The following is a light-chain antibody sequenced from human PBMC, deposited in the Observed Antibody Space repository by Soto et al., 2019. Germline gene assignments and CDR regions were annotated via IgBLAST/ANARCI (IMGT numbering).Light chain of an antibody. CDR2: AAS. V-gene: IGKV1-17*01. Sequence: TQMTQSPSSLSASVGDRVTITCRASQDIGNDLGWYQQKPGKAPNLLIYAASSLQSGVPSRFSGSGSGTDFTLTISSLQPEDIATYYCLQHNSYPRTFGGGTKVDIK. CDR3: LQHNSYPRT. CDR1: QDIGND. J-gene: IGKJ4*01.